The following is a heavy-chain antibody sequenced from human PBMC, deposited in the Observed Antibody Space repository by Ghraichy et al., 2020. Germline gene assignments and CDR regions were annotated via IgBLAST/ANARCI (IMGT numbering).Heavy chain of an antibody. V-gene: IGHV4-39*02. D-gene: IGHD2-2*01. CDR1: GGSISSSSYY. J-gene: IGHJ3*02. Sequence: SETLSLTCTVSGGSISSSSYYWGWIRQPPGKGLEWIGSIYYSGSTYYNPSLKSRVTISVDTSKNQFSLKLSSVTAADTAVYYCAREIVVVPAVEPDAFDIWGQGTMVTVSS. CDR2: IYYSGST. CDR3: AREIVVVPAVEPDAFDI.